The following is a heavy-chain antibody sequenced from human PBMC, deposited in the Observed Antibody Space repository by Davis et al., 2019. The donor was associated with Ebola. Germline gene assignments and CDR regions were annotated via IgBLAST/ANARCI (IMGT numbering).Heavy chain of an antibody. V-gene: IGHV4-34*01. J-gene: IGHJ5*02. CDR2: INHSGST. D-gene: IGHD2-15*01. Sequence: SETLSFTCAVYGGSFSGYYWSWIRQPPGKGLEWIGEINHSGSTNYSPSLKSRVTISVDTSKNQFSLKLSSVTAADTAVYYCARALGYCRFDPWGQGTLVTVSS. CDR1: GGSFSGYY. CDR3: ARALGYCRFDP.